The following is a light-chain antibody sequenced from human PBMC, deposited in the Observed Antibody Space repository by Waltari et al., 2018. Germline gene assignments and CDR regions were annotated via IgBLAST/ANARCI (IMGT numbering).Light chain of an antibody. CDR3: QSFDRSLNGVI. CDR2: GTY. J-gene: IGLJ2*01. Sequence: QSVLTQPPPGSGAPGQRVTISCPGRRPNPGARPGLSWYQQLPPPPPKPLIPGTYNRPSGVPDRFSASKSGTSASLAITGLQAEDEADYYCQSFDRSLNGVIFGGGTKLTV. V-gene: IGLV1-40*01. CDR1: RPNPGARPG.